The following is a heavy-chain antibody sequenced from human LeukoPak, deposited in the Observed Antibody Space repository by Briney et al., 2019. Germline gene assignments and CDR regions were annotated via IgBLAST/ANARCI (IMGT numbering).Heavy chain of an antibody. J-gene: IGHJ4*02. Sequence: RSGGSLRLPCAASGFTFSSYAMSWVRQAPGKGLEWVSAISGSGGSTYYADSVKGRFTISRENSKNTLYLQMNSLRAEDTAVYYCAKDQRRYCSSTSCEFDYWGQGTLVTVSS. CDR3: AKDQRRYCSSTSCEFDY. CDR2: ISGSGGST. V-gene: IGHV3-23*01. CDR1: GFTFSSYA. D-gene: IGHD2-2*01.